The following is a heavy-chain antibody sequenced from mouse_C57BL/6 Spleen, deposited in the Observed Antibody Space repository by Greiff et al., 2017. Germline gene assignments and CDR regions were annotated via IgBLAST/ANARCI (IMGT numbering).Heavy chain of an antibody. V-gene: IGHV1-55*01. D-gene: IGHD1-1*01. Sequence: VQLQQSGAELVKPGASVTISCKASGYTFTSYWITWVKQRPGQGLEWIGDIYPGSGSPTYNEHFKSKATLTVDTSSSTAYMQLSSLPSEDSAVYYCARPDYGSSYPDYWGQGTTLTVSS. CDR1: GYTFTSYW. J-gene: IGHJ2*01. CDR2: IYPGSGSP. CDR3: ARPDYGSSYPDY.